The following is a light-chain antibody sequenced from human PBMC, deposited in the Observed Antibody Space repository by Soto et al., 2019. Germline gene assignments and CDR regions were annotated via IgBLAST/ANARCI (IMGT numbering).Light chain of an antibody. Sequence: DIQMTQSPSTLSAFVGDRVTITCRASQSISGWLAWYQQKPGKAPKLLIYKASTVESGVPSRFSGSGSGTEFTLTISSLQTDDSATYYCQQYYSYPWTFGQGTKVDIK. CDR1: QSISGW. V-gene: IGKV1-5*03. CDR3: QQYYSYPWT. J-gene: IGKJ1*01. CDR2: KAS.